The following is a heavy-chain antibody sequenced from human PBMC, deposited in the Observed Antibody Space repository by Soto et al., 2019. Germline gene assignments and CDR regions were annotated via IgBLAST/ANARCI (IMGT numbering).Heavy chain of an antibody. CDR1: GFAFNSYT. J-gene: IGHJ4*02. Sequence: EVQLVESGGGLVKPGGSLRLSCAASGFAFNSYTMKWVRQAPGKELEWVSSISSSDTYIYYAASVKGRFTISRDNAKNSRFLQMNSLRAEDTAVYYCASSPSFTSPVDYWGQGTQVTVSS. CDR2: ISSSDTYI. CDR3: ASSPSFTSPVDY. V-gene: IGHV3-21*01.